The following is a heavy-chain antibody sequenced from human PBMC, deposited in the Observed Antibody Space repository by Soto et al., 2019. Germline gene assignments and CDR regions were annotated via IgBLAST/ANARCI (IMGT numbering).Heavy chain of an antibody. D-gene: IGHD2-2*01. CDR3: ARRLGYCDTSSCYPFDY. CDR2: IYPGDSDT. Sequence: GASLKISCKGSGYSFPSYWIGWVRQLPGKGVEWMGIIYPGDSDTRYSPSFQGQVTISVDKSINTVFLQWSSLKASDTAIYYCARRLGYCDTSSCYPFDYWGQGTPVTVSS. J-gene: IGHJ4*02. V-gene: IGHV5-51*01. CDR1: GYSFPSYW.